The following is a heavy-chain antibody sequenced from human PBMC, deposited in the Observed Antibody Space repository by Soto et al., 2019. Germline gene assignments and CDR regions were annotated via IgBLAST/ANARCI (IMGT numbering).Heavy chain of an antibody. D-gene: IGHD2-15*01. Sequence: DVQLLESGGGLVQPEGSLRLSCAASGFTFSSYAMGWVRQGPGKGLEWVAVVSIGGSTHYADSVRGRFTISRDHSKNTLSLQLNRLPAEDTAVYFCAKRRGAGGHFDYWGQGALVTVSS. CDR3: AKRRGAGGHFDY. CDR2: VSIGGST. J-gene: IGHJ4*02. CDR1: GFTFSSYA. V-gene: IGHV3-23*01.